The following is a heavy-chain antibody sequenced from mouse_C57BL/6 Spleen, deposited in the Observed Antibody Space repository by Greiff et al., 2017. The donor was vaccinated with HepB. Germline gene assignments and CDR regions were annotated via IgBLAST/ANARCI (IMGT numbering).Heavy chain of an antibody. Sequence: QVQLQQPGAELVRPGSSVKLSCKASGYTFTSYWMHWVKQRPIQGLEWIGNIDPSDSETHYNQKFKDKATLTVDKSSSTAYMQLSSLTSEDSAVYCWARELLRYWYFDVWGTGTTVTVSS. D-gene: IGHD1-1*01. CDR1: GYTFTSYW. J-gene: IGHJ1*03. CDR3: ARELLRYWYFDV. V-gene: IGHV1-52*01. CDR2: IDPSDSET.